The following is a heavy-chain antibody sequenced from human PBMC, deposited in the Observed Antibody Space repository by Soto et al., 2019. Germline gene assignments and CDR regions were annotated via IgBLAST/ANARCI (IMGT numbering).Heavy chain of an antibody. CDR3: ASRSGQLPYYFDY. J-gene: IGHJ4*02. V-gene: IGHV1-18*01. Sequence: ASVKVSCKASGYTFSNYGISWVRQAPGQGLEWMGWISAYNGNTDYAQKFQGRVTMTTDTSTSTAYMELRSLRSDDTAVYYCASRSGQLPYYFDYWGQGTLVTVSS. CDR2: ISAYNGNT. CDR1: GYTFSNYG. D-gene: IGHD6-6*01.